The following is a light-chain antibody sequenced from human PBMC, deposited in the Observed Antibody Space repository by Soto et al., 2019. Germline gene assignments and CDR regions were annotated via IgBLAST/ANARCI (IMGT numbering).Light chain of an antibody. J-gene: IGLJ1*01. CDR2: DVN. CDR1: SSDIGSYIY. CDR3: VSYTSSFSYV. V-gene: IGLV2-14*03. Sequence: QSALTQPASVSGSPGQSITISCTGTSSDIGSYIYVSWYQQHPGKAPKLMIYDVNNRPSGVSNRFSGSKSGNTASLTISGLQTEDEADYYCVSYTSSFSYVFGSGTKLTVL.